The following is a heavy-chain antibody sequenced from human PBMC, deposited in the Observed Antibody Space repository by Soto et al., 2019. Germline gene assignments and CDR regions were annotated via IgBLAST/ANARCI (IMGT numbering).Heavy chain of an antibody. CDR3: ARMKGGGSQHLFDY. Sequence: GSVKVSGNSSEYTFTRYTIHLVRQAPGQGLEWMAMINPSGGSTYYVQTFEGRVTLTRDTSTSTVYMELSSLRSEDTAVYYCARMKGGGSQHLFDYWGQGTLVTVSS. CDR2: INPSGGST. D-gene: IGHD2-15*01. J-gene: IGHJ4*02. CDR1: EYTFTRYT. V-gene: IGHV1-46*01.